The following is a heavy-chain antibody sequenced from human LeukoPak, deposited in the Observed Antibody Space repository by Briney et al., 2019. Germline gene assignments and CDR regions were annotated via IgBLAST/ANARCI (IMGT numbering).Heavy chain of an antibody. J-gene: IGHJ4*02. CDR2: IYPGDSDT. Sequence: VESLKISCKGSGYIFTSYWIGWVRQMPGKGLEWMGIIYPGDSDTRYSPSFQGQVTISADKSISTAYLQWSSLKASDTAMYYCARLGGDTAMDDYFDYWGQGTLVTVSS. D-gene: IGHD5-18*01. CDR3: ARLGGDTAMDDYFDY. V-gene: IGHV5-51*01. CDR1: GYIFTSYW.